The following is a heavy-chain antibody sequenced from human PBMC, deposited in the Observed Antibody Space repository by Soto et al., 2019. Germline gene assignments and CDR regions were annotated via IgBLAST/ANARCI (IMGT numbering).Heavy chain of an antibody. D-gene: IGHD6-13*01. CDR1: GYTFTSYD. Sequence: ASVKVSCKASGYTFTSYDINWVRQATGQGLEWMGWMNPNSGNTGYAQKFQGRVTMTRNTSISTAYMELSSLRSEDTAVYYCARGPLSSSDTGLYYYYMDVWGKGTTVTVSS. V-gene: IGHV1-8*01. CDR2: MNPNSGNT. CDR3: ARGPLSSSDTGLYYYYMDV. J-gene: IGHJ6*03.